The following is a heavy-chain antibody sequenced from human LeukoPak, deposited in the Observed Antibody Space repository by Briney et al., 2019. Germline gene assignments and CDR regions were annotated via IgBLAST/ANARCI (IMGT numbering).Heavy chain of an antibody. V-gene: IGHV1-2*06. D-gene: IGHD1-26*01. CDR2: INPNSGGT. Sequence: GASVKVSCKASGYTFTSYYMHWVRQAPGQGLEWMGRINPNSGGTNYAQKFQGRVTMTRDTSISTAYMELSRLRSDDTAVYYCAARSGATKNYYYYYMDVWGKGTTVTVSS. CDR1: GYTFTSYY. CDR3: AARSGATKNYYYYYMDV. J-gene: IGHJ6*03.